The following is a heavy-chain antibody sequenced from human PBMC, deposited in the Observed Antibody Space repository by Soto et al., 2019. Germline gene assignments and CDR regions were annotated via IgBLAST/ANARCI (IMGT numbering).Heavy chain of an antibody. J-gene: IGHJ4*02. D-gene: IGHD4-17*01. CDR2: IYYSGST. V-gene: IGHV4-39*01. CDR3: ARSMTTVVTLGY. CDR1: GGSISSSSYY. Sequence: PSETLSLTCTVSGGSISSSSYYWGWIRQPPGKGLEWIGSIYYSGSTYYNPSLKSRVTISVDTSKNQFSLKLSSVTAADTAVYYWARSMTTVVTLGYWGQGTLVTVTS.